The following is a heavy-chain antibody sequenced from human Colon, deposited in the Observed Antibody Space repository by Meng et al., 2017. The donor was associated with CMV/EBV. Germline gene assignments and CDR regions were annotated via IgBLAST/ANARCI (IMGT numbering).Heavy chain of an antibody. D-gene: IGHD5-12*01. Sequence: GGSLRLSCAASGFTFSNNYMDWVRQAPGKGLEWVGRTRNQANSYITDYAASVKGRFTISRDDSKNSVYLQMNNLKIEDTAVYYCARGGDSGYDRLGYHGMDVWGQGTTVTVSS. CDR1: GFTFSNNY. V-gene: IGHV3-72*01. CDR2: TRNQANSYIT. J-gene: IGHJ6*02. CDR3: ARGGDSGYDRLGYHGMDV.